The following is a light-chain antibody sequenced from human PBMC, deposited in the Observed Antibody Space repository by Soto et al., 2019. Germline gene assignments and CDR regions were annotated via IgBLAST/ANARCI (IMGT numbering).Light chain of an antibody. CDR3: QQSYSNPRT. CDR1: QGISRY. J-gene: IGKJ1*01. Sequence: IQMTHAPSTLSASVVYRVTITFLASQGISRYLAWYQQKPGKAPKLLIYVASTLQSGVPSRFSGSGSGTEFTLTISSLQPDDFGTYYCQQSYSNPRTFGQGTKVDIK. V-gene: IGKV1-9*01. CDR2: VAS.